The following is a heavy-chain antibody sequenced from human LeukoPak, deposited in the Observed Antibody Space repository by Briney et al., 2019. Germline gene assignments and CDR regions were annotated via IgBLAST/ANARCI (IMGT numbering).Heavy chain of an antibody. D-gene: IGHD6-6*01. Sequence: GASVKLSCKASGYTFTGYYMHWVRQAPGQGLEWRGWINPNSGGTNYAQKFQGRVTMTRDTSISKAYMGLSSLRSDDTAVYYCARVVAARAHMDVWGKGTTVTVSS. CDR2: INPNSGGT. V-gene: IGHV1-2*02. J-gene: IGHJ6*03. CDR3: ARVVAARAHMDV. CDR1: GYTFTGYY.